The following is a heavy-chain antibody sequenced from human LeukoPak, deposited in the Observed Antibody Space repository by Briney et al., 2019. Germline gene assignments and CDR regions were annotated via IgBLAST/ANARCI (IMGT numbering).Heavy chain of an antibody. D-gene: IGHD6-13*01. J-gene: IGHJ6*03. CDR3: ARPSSSWAPLYYYYMDV. CDR1: GFTFSSYA. CDR2: ISYDGSDK. Sequence: PGGSLRLSCAASGFTFSSYAMHWVRQAPGKGLEWVAVISYDGSDKYYADSVKGRFTISRDNSKNTLYLQMNSLRPDDTAVYYCARPSSSWAPLYYYYMDVWGKGTTVTVSS. V-gene: IGHV3-30*04.